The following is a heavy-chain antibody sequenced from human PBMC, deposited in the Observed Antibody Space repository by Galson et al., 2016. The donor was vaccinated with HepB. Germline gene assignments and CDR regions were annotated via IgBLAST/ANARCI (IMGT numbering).Heavy chain of an antibody. Sequence: SLRLSCAASGFNFNYYTMNWVRQAPGKGPEWLSSISSRSKYIFYADSVKGRFTISRDNSENTLYLQMNSLRVDDTAVYYCAKDQDNSGVFFFDHWGRGTLVIVAS. CDR3: AKDQDNSGVFFFDH. CDR1: GFNFNYYT. V-gene: IGHV3-21*04. D-gene: IGHD5-12*01. CDR2: ISSRSKYI. J-gene: IGHJ4*02.